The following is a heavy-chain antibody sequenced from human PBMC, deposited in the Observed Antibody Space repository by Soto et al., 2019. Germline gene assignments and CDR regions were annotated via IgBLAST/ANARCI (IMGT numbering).Heavy chain of an antibody. J-gene: IGHJ6*02. CDR1: GFTFSSYW. CDR3: ARIAASGRGWDV. V-gene: IGHV3-7*01. CDR2: IKQDGSEE. Sequence: EVQLVESGGGLVQPGGSLRLSCVDSGFTFSSYWMSWVRQAPVKGLEWVGNIKQDGSEENYADSVKGRFTISRDNAKNSMYLQMSSLRVEDTAVDYWARIAASGRGWDVWGQGTTVVVSS. D-gene: IGHD6-13*01.